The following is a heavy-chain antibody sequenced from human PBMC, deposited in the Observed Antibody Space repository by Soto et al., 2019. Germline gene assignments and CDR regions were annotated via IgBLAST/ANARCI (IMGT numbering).Heavy chain of an antibody. D-gene: IGHD2-2*01. J-gene: IGHJ4*02. CDR3: ARDDCISTSGYVCY. CDR1: GYTFTSYG. CDR2: ISAYNGNT. V-gene: IGHV1-18*01. Sequence: QVQLVQSGAEVKKPGASVKVSCKASGYTFTSYGISWVRQAPGQGLEWMGWISAYNGNTNYAQKLQGRVTMTTDTSTSAAYMELRSLRADDRAVYSWARDDCISTSGYVCYWGQGTLVTVSS.